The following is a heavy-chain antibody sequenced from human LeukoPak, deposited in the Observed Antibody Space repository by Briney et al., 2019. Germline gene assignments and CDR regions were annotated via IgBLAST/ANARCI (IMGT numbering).Heavy chain of an antibody. D-gene: IGHD2-2*01. Sequence: SETLSLTCTVSGGPISSYYWSWIRQPPGKGLEWIGYIYYSGSTNYNPSLKSRVTISVNTSKNQFSLKLSSVTAADTAVYYCARDHVVVVPAARSLGMDVWGKGTTVTVSS. J-gene: IGHJ6*04. V-gene: IGHV4-59*01. CDR3: ARDHVVVVPAARSLGMDV. CDR1: GGPISSYY. CDR2: IYYSGST.